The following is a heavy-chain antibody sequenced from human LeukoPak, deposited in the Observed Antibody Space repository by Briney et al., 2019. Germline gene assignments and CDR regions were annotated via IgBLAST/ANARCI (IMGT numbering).Heavy chain of an antibody. CDR2: ISSSSSYI. V-gene: IGHV3-21*01. J-gene: IGHJ6*03. CDR3: ARPGYSSSWYGTYYYYYMDL. CDR1: GFTFSSYW. D-gene: IGHD6-13*01. Sequence: GGSLRLSCAAPGFTFSSYWMNWVRQAPGKGLEWVSSISSSSSYIYYADSVKGRFTISRDNAKNSLYLQMNSLRAEDTAVYYCARPGYSSSWYGTYYYYYMDLWGKGTTVTVSS.